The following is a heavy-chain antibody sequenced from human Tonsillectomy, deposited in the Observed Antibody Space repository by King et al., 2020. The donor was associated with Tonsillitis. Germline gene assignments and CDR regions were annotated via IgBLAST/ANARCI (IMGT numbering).Heavy chain of an antibody. Sequence: VQLQESGPGLVKPSETLSLTCTVSGGSISTYYWSWIRQPPGKGLEWIGYIDHSGSTNYNPSLKSRVTISVDTSKNQFSLKLSSVTAADTAVYYCARDIPGQLPSEGFFLGGDYYFYFGMDVGRQGTTVTVSS. CDR1: GGSISTYY. CDR2: IDHSGST. J-gene: IGHJ6*02. V-gene: IGHV4-59*01. CDR3: ARDIPGQLPSEGFFLGGDYYFYFGMDV. D-gene: IGHD2-2*01.